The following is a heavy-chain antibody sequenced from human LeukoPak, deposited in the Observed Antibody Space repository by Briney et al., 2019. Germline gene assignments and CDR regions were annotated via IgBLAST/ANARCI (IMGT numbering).Heavy chain of an antibody. D-gene: IGHD4-17*01. J-gene: IGHJ4*02. V-gene: IGHV1-46*01. CDR2: INPSGGST. Sequence: ASVKVSCKASGYTFTSYYMHWVRQAPGQGLEWMGIINPSGGSTSYAQKFQGRVTITADESTSTAYMELSSLRSEDTAVYYCARGSYGDYLGRVFDYWGQGTLVTVSS. CDR3: ARGSYGDYLGRVFDY. CDR1: GYTFTSYY.